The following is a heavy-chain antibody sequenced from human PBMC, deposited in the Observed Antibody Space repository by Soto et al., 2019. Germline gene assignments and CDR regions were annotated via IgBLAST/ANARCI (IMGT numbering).Heavy chain of an antibody. Sequence: EVQLVESGGDLVQPGGSLRLSCAASGFAVSSNYMTWVRQAPGKGLEWVSVIHSGGDTHYADSVRGRFTISRDNSKNKLYLQMNSLRAEDTAVYYCARSRTGTTYGGMDVWGQGTTVTVSS. CDR1: GFAVSSNY. CDR2: IHSGGDT. V-gene: IGHV3-66*01. CDR3: ARSRTGTTYGGMDV. J-gene: IGHJ6*02. D-gene: IGHD1-7*01.